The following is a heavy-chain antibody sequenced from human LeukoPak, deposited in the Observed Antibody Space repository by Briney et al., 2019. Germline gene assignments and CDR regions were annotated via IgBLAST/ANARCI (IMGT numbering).Heavy chain of an antibody. J-gene: IGHJ4*02. D-gene: IGHD5-12*01. Sequence: SQTLSLTCTVSGGSISSGGYYWSWIRQHPGKGLEWIGYIYYSGSTYYNPSLKSRVTISVDTSKNQFSLKLSSVTAADTAVYYRARVDSGSSPLFDYWGQGTLVTVSS. CDR2: IYYSGST. CDR3: ARVDSGSSPLFDY. CDR1: GGSISSGGYY. V-gene: IGHV4-31*03.